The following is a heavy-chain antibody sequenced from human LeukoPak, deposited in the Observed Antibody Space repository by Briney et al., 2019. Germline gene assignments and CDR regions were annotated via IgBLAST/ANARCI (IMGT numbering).Heavy chain of an antibody. Sequence: PGGSLRLSCLASGFSFSNSAMSWVRQAPGKGLEWVSNAGSSSRLYGDSVKGRFSVSRDNSKNTLYLQMNSLRADDTAVYYCAKQRGALRENYYMDVWGKGTTVTVSS. CDR2: AGSSSR. J-gene: IGHJ6*03. CDR1: GFSFSNSA. V-gene: IGHV3-23*01. CDR3: AKQRGALRENYYMDV.